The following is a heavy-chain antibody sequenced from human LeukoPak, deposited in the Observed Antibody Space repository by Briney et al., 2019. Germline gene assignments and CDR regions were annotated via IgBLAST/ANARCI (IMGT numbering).Heavy chain of an antibody. CDR1: GFTFSSYS. J-gene: IGHJ5*02. CDR2: IWYDGSNT. Sequence: GGSLRLSCAASGFTFSSYSMHWVRQAPGKGLEWVAAIWYDGSNTYYADSVKGRFTISRDNSKNTLYLQMNSLRAEDTAVYYCARDSGSTSRSSWTWGPKTKKVDSRFDPWGLGTLVTVSS. D-gene: IGHD3-22*01. V-gene: IGHV3-33*01. CDR3: ARDSGSTSRSSWTWGPKTKKVDSRFDP.